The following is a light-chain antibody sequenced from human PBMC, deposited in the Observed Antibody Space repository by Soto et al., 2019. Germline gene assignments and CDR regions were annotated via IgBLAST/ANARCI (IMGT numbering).Light chain of an antibody. CDR1: QTIFTN. V-gene: IGKV3-15*01. J-gene: IGKJ2*01. Sequence: EILMTQSPPTLSLSPGERATLSCRASQTIFTNLAWYQQKAGQAPRLLIYDASSRATGVPPRFSGSGSGTEFTLTISSLQSEDFAVYYCQHYNNWPHFMYTVGQGTKVDIK. CDR2: DAS. CDR3: QHYNNWPHFMYT.